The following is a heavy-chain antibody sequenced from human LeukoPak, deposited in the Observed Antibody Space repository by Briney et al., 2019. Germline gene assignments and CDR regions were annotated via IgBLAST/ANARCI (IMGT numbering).Heavy chain of an antibody. CDR1: GYSLNAYY. CDR2: IYPSSGGT. D-gene: IGHD4-11*01. V-gene: IGHV1-2*02. CDR3: ARGLGLDY. J-gene: IGHJ4*02. Sequence: ASVKVSCKASGYSLNAYYIHWVRQAPGQGLEWMGWIYPSSGGTKYAQKFQGRVTMARDTSISTTYMELTRLTSDDTAVYYCARGLGLDYWGQGTLVTVSS.